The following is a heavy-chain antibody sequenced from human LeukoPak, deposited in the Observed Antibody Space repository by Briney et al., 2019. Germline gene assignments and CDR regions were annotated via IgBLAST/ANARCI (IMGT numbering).Heavy chain of an antibody. J-gene: IGHJ4*02. CDR1: GFTFSSYA. D-gene: IGHD2-15*01. Sequence: GGSLRLSCAASGFTFSSYAMRWVRQAPGKGLEWVSAISGSGGSTYYAASVKGWFTISRDNSKNTLYLQMNSLRAEDTAVYYCAKGQCSGGSCYGTEYWGQGTLVTVSS. V-gene: IGHV3-23*01. CDR2: ISGSGGST. CDR3: AKGQCSGGSCYGTEY.